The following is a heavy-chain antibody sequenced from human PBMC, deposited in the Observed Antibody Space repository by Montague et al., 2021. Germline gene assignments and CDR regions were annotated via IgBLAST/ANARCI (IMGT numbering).Heavy chain of an antibody. CDR2: INTSGSTI. V-gene: IGHV3-11*01. CDR1: GFTFSDYY. Sequence: SLRLSYAASGFTFSDYYMSWIRQAPGKGLEWISYINTSGSTIYYADSVKGRFTISRDNAKNSLYLQMNSLRAEDTCVDYFARIRNGADDGGQGTPVTVS. CDR3: ARIRNGADD. D-gene: IGHD4-17*01. J-gene: IGHJ4*02.